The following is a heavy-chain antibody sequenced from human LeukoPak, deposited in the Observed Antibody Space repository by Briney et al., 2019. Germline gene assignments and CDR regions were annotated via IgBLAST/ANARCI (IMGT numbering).Heavy chain of an antibody. J-gene: IGHJ4*02. CDR2: ISAYNGNT. D-gene: IGHD5-12*01. CDR3: ARDKASGPYYFDY. CDR1: DYTLTSYG. Sequence: GASVKVSCKASDYTLTSYGVSWVRQAPGQGLEWMGWISAYNGNTNYAQKLQGRLTMTADTSTSTAYMELRSLRSDDTAVYYCARDKASGPYYFDYWGQGTLVTVSS. V-gene: IGHV1-18*01.